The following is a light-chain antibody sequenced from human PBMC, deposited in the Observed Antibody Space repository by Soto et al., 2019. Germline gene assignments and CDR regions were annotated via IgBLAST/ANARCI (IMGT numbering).Light chain of an antibody. Sequence: QSVLTQPASVSGSPGQSITISCTGTSSDAVSWYQLHPGKAPKLIIYDVSKRPSGVPDRFSGSKSGNTASLTISGLQAEDEADYYCCSYAGSYTFVFGIGTKVTVL. CDR2: DVS. J-gene: IGLJ1*01. CDR3: CSYAGSYTFV. V-gene: IGLV2-11*01. CDR1: SSDA.